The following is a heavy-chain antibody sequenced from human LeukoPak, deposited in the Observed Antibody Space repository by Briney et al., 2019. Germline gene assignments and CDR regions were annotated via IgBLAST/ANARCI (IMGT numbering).Heavy chain of an antibody. CDR2: ASDSGTT. CDR3: ARAVDYYYYYMDV. CDR1: SGSISSSSYA. Sequence: KPSETLSLTCTVSSGSISSSSYAWTWMRQPPGKGLERIGYASDSGTTNYNPSLKSRVTISVDTSKNQFSLKLSSVTAADTAVYYCARAVDYYYYYMDVWGKGTTVTVSS. V-gene: IGHV4-61*01. J-gene: IGHJ6*03.